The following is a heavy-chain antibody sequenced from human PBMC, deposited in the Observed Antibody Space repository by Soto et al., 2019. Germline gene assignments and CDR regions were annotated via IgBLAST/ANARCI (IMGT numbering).Heavy chain of an antibody. V-gene: IGHV3-30*18. D-gene: IGHD4-17*01. Sequence: QVQLVESGGGVVQPGRSLRLSCAASGFTFSSYGMHWVRQAPGKGLERVAVISYDGSNKYYADSVKGRFTISRDNSKNTLYLQMNSLRAEDTAVYYCAKSPLSVTSAYYFVYWGQGTLVTVSS. J-gene: IGHJ4*02. CDR3: AKSPLSVTSAYYFVY. CDR1: GFTFSSYG. CDR2: ISYDGSNK.